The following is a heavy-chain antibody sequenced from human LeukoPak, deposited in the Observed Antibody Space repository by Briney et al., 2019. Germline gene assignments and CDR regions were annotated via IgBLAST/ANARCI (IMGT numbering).Heavy chain of an antibody. J-gene: IGHJ5*02. Sequence: SETLSLTCAVYGGSFSGYYWSWIRQPPGKGLEWIGEINHSGSTNYNPSLKSRVTISVDTSKNQFSLKLSSVTAADTAVYYCARVRDYGHKFDPWGQGTLVTVSS. CDR2: INHSGST. CDR1: GGSFSGYY. CDR3: ARVRDYGHKFDP. D-gene: IGHD4-17*01. V-gene: IGHV4-34*09.